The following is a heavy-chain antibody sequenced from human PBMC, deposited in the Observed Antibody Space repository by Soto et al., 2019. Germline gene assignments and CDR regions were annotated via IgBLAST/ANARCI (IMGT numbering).Heavy chain of an antibody. J-gene: IGHJ4*02. V-gene: IGHV1-24*01. CDR1: GYTLTELS. D-gene: IGHD3-22*01. CDR3: ATDRPGYYDSSGYYYRSYYFDY. CDR2: FDPEDGET. Sequence: ASVKVSCKVSGYTLTELSMHWVRQAPGKGLEWMGGFDPEDGETIYAQKFQGRVTMTEDTSTDTAYMELSSLRSEDTAVYYCATDRPGYYDSSGYYYRSYYFDYWGQGTLVTVS.